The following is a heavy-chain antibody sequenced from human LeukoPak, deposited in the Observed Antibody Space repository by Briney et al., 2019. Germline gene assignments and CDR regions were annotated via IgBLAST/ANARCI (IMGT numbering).Heavy chain of an antibody. CDR2: IYYSGST. J-gene: IGHJ4*02. CDR1: GGSISSGDCY. D-gene: IGHD5-18*01. V-gene: IGHV4-30-4*01. Sequence: PSETLSLTCTVSGGSISSGDCYWSWIRQPPGKGLEWIRYIYYSGSTYYNPSLKSRVTISVDTSKNQFSLKLSSVTAADTAVYYCATPGYTAMPWALDYWGQGTLVTVSS. CDR3: ATPGYTAMPWALDY.